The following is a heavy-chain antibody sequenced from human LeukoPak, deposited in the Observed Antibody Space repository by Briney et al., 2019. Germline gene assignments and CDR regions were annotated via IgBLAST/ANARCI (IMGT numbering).Heavy chain of an antibody. CDR2: IYYSGST. CDR3: ARELRYFDWYNDYYYYYMDV. D-gene: IGHD3-9*01. CDR1: GDSISSSSSY. J-gene: IGHJ6*03. V-gene: IGHV4-39*07. Sequence: PSETLSLTCTVSGDSISSSSSYWGWIRQPPGEGLEWIGSIYYSGSTYYNPSLKSRVTISVDTSKNQFSLKLSSVTAADTAVYYCARELRYFDWYNDYYYYYMDVWGKGTTVTVSS.